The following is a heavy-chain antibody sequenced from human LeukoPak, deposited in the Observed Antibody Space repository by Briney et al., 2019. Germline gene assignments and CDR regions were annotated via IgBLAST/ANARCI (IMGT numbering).Heavy chain of an antibody. CDR3: AGQRARFGEWAFES. D-gene: IGHD3-10*01. CDR2: INYGGTT. Sequence: SETLSLTCTVSGGSINIANYFWAWIRQPPGKGLEWIGSINYGGTTYYNPSLNSRVTISVDTSKNQFSLKLSSVTAVDTAAFYCAGQRARFGEWAFESWGQGTLVTVSS. CDR1: GGSINIANYF. J-gene: IGHJ4*02. V-gene: IGHV4-39*01.